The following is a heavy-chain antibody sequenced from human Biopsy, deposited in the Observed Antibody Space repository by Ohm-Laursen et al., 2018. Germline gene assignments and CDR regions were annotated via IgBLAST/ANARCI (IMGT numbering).Heavy chain of an antibody. D-gene: IGHD2-15*01. CDR3: AKGQDLRGGAEYFQH. V-gene: IGHV1-2*02. Sequence: SVKVFCKASGYTFTGQYLHWVRQDPGQGLEWMGWINPHSGTTKFAQDFQGRVTMNRDTSITTAYMELRRLRSDDTAVYYCAKGQDLRGGAEYFQHWGQGALVTVSS. CDR1: GYTFTGQY. J-gene: IGHJ1*01. CDR2: INPHSGTT.